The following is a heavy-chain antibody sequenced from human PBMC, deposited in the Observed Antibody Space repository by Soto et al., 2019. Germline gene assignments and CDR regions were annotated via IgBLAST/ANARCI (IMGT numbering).Heavy chain of an antibody. J-gene: IGHJ6*02. CDR3: ASGMRASTAMHRPGMAV. V-gene: IGHV4-59*01. D-gene: IGHD5-18*01. CDR2: IYYSGST. Sequence: PSETLSLTCTVSGGSISSYYWSWIRQPPGKGLEWIGYIYYSGSTNYNPSLKSRVTISVDTSKHKFSLKLSSLTAADTAVYSCASGMRASTAMHRPGMAVWGQGTTVTVS. CDR1: GGSISSYY.